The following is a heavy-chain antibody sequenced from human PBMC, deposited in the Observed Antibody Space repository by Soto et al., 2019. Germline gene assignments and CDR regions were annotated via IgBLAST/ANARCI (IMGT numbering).Heavy chain of an antibody. CDR1: GFTFSSYW. J-gene: IGHJ6*02. Sequence: PGGSLRLSCAASGFTFSSYWMSWVRQAPGQGLEWVANIKQDGSDKYYVNSVKGRFTISRDNAKNSLYLQMNSLRAEDTAVYYCARVALYCRSTSCLAILGVWGQVTTVTVSS. CDR3: ARVALYCRSTSCLAILGV. CDR2: IKQDGSDK. D-gene: IGHD2-2*01. V-gene: IGHV3-7*03.